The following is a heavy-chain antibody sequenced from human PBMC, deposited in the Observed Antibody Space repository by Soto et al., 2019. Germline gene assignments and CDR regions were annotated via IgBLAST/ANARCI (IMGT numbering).Heavy chain of an antibody. J-gene: IGHJ4*02. Sequence: TLSLTCTVSGGSINNYYWSWIRQPPGRGLEWIGYIYYSGSTNYNPSLKRRLALSVHTSKNQFSLNLSSVTTADTAVYYCARAGTSSWYGYFDYWGQGAQVTVSS. CDR1: GGSINNYY. CDR3: ARAGTSSWYGYFDY. D-gene: IGHD6-13*01. V-gene: IGHV4-59*01. CDR2: IYYSGST.